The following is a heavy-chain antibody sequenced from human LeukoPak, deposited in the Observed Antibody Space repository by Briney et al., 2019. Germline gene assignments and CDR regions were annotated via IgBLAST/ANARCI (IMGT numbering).Heavy chain of an antibody. J-gene: IGHJ3*02. D-gene: IGHD3-10*01. CDR3: ARDPLTGWFGEYSNGVIDDAFDI. Sequence: PGGSLRLSCAASGFTVSSNYMSWVRQAPGEGLEWVSVIYSGGSTYYADSVTGRFTISRDNSKNTLYLQMNSLRAEDTAVYYCARDPLTGWFGEYSNGVIDDAFDIWGQGTIVTVSS. CDR1: GFTVSSNY. CDR2: IYSGGST. V-gene: IGHV3-66*01.